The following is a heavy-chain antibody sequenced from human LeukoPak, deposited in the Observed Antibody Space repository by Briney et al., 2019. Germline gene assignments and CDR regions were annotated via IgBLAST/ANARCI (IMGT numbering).Heavy chain of an antibody. V-gene: IGHV3-33*01. Sequence: GTSLRLSCAASGFPFSNYAMHWVRQDPGKGLEWVAVIWYDGSDKYYGESLKGRFTISRDNSKNTLYLQMNSLRAEDSAVYYCARGPPGDFWTYDYYYYGMDVWGQGTTVTVSS. D-gene: IGHD3/OR15-3a*01. CDR3: ARGPPGDFWTYDYYYYGMDV. CDR1: GFPFSNYA. J-gene: IGHJ6*02. CDR2: IWYDGSDK.